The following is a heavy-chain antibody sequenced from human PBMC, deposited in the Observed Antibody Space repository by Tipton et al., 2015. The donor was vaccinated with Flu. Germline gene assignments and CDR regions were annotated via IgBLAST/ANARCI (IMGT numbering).Heavy chain of an antibody. CDR2: ISTGSNYK. D-gene: IGHD5-12*01. Sequence: SLRLSCAASTFTFSDHTMNWVRQVPGKGLEWVSSISTGSNYKYYADSVKGRFTISRDNAKNSLYLQMNGLRVEDTAIYYCARDRTVDTTTDYYYYGMDVWDQGP. CDR1: TFTFSDHT. V-gene: IGHV3-21*01. CDR3: ARDRTVDTTTDYYYYGMDV. J-gene: IGHJ6*02.